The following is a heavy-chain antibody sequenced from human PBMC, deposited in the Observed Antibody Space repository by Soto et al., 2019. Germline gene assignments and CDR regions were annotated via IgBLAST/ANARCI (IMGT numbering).Heavy chain of an antibody. CDR1: GGSFSGYY. J-gene: IGHJ4*02. Sequence: TLSLTCAVYGGSFSGYYWSWIRQPPGKGLEWIGEINHSGSTNYNPSLKSRVTISVDTSKNQFSLKLSSVTAADTAVYYCARLSRSSDYWGQGTLVTSPQ. V-gene: IGHV4-34*01. CDR3: ARLSRSSDY. CDR2: INHSGST.